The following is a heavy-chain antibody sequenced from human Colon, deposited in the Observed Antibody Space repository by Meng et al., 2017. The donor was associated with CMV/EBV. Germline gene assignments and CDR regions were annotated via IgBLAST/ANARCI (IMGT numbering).Heavy chain of an antibody. Sequence: QVPVVQAGSELKRPGASVKVSCKTSGYSFTTYAMNWVRQAPGQGLEWMGWINTNTGHPTYAQGFTGRFVFSSDTSVSTAYLQISSLQSGDTAVYYCARGILATVDSWGQGTLVTVSS. CDR1: GYSFTTYA. D-gene: IGHD5-12*01. CDR3: ARGILATVDS. CDR2: INTNTGHP. V-gene: IGHV7-4-1*02. J-gene: IGHJ4*02.